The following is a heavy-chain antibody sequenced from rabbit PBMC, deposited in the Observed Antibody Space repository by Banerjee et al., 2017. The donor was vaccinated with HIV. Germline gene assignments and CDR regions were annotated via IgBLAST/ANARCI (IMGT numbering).Heavy chain of an antibody. CDR1: GFSLSSGA. CDR3: ARYSSGWDYFDL. Sequence: QEQLVESGGGLVQPEGSLTLTCTASGFSLSSGAMSWVRQAPGKGLEWIGYMYFASGTTDYASWVNGRFTISRSTSLNTVTLKMTSLTGADTATYFCARYSSGWDYFDLWGQGTLVTVS. J-gene: IGHJ4*01. CDR2: MYFASGTT. D-gene: IGHD4-1*01. V-gene: IGHV1S47*01.